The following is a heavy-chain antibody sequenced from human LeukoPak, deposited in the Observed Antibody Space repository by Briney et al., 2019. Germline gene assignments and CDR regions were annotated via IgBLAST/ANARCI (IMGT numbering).Heavy chain of an antibody. CDR2: IHYSGST. CDR1: GVSISTDY. J-gene: IGHJ4*02. CDR3: ARALHCSSTSCSKPIDY. Sequence: SKTLSLTCTVSGVSISTDYWTWVRQSPGKGLEWIGYIHYSGSTSYNPSLKSRVTISVDTSKNQFSLKLSSVTAADTAVYYCARALHCSSTSCSKPIDYWGQGTLVTVSS. D-gene: IGHD2-2*01. V-gene: IGHV4-59*12.